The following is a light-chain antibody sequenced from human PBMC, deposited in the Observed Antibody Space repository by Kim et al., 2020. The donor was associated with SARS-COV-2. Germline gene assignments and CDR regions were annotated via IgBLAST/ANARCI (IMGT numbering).Light chain of an antibody. V-gene: IGKV3D-20*01. CDR1: QSVSSNY. Sequence: SPGERATLSCGASQSVSSNYLAGYQQKPGLAPRLHIYDAYSRATGIPDRFSGSGSGTDFTLTISRLDPEDFAVYYCQQYGNSPVTFGGGTKVDIK. J-gene: IGKJ4*01. CDR3: QQYGNSPVT. CDR2: DAY.